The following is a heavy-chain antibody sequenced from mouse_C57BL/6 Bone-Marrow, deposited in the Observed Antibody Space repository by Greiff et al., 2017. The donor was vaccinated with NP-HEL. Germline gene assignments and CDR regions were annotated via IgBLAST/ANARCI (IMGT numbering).Heavy chain of an antibody. CDR1: GYTFTSYW. V-gene: IGHV1-5*01. J-gene: IGHJ3*01. CDR2: IYPGNSDT. CDR3: TNEINWTPFAY. Sequence: VQLQQSGTVLARPGASVKMSCKTSGYTFTSYWMHWGKQRPGQGLEWVGAIYPGNSDTSYNQKFKGKAKLTAVTSASTAYMELSSLTNEDSAVYYCTNEINWTPFAYWGQGTLVTVSA. D-gene: IGHD4-1*02.